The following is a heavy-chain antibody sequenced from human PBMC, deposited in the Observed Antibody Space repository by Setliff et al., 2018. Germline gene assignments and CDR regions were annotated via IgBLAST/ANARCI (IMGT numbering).Heavy chain of an antibody. CDR1: GYNLIEVS. CDR2: FDPEDGET. Sequence: ASVKVSCKVSGYNLIEVSMHWVRQAPGKGLEWMGGFDPEDGETIYAQKLQGRVTMTTDTSTSTAYMELRSLRSDDTAVYYCARTSIVGATISHYWGQGTLVTVSS. CDR3: ARTSIVGATISHY. D-gene: IGHD1-26*01. J-gene: IGHJ4*02. V-gene: IGHV1-24*01.